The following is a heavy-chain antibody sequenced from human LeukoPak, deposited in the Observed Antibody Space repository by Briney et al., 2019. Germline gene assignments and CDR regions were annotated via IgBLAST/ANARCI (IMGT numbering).Heavy chain of an antibody. CDR3: ARSRRGYSSGWYEDY. D-gene: IGHD6-19*01. CDR2: IYHSGST. V-gene: IGHV4-30-2*01. J-gene: IGHJ4*02. CDR1: GGSISSGGYS. Sequence: PSQTLSLTCAVSGGSISSGGYSWSWIRQPPGKGLEWIGYIYHSGSTYYNPSLKSRVTISVDRSKNQFSLKLSSVTAADTAVYYCARSRRGYSSGWYEDYWGQGTLVTVSS.